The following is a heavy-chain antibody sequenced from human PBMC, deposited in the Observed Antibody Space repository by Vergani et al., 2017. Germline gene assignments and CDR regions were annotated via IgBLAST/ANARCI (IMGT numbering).Heavy chain of an antibody. CDR2: IYSTGST. Sequence: QVQLEESGPGLVKRSGTLSLTCTVSGGSFNTYYWSWIRQSPGEGLEWVGYIYSTGSTNYTPSINSRVTMSLDTSKNQFSLKFRSVTAADTAVYFCARVMYRDEASTGYRLEGRDIWGQQTTVTISS. CDR1: GGSFNTYY. V-gene: IGHV4-59*13. J-gene: IGHJ6*02. CDR3: ARVMYRDEASTGYRLEGRDI. D-gene: IGHD3-9*01.